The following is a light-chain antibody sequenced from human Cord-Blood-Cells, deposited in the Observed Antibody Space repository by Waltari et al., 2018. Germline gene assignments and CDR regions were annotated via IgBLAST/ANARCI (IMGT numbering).Light chain of an antibody. V-gene: IGLV1-47*01. CDR3: AAWDDSLSGYV. CDR1: CSTIGRTH. CDR2: RNN. Sequence: QSVLTQPPSASGTPGQRVTIPSSGSCSTIGRTHVNWSQQLPGTAPKLLIYRNNQRPSGVPDRFSGSKSGTSASLAISGLRSEDEADYYCAAWDDSLSGYVFGTGTKVTVL. J-gene: IGLJ1*01.